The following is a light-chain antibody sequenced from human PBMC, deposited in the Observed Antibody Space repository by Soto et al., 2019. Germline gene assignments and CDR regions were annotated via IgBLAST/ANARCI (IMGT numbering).Light chain of an antibody. V-gene: IGLV1-44*01. J-gene: IGLJ2*01. CDR3: AAWDDSLNGVV. CDR2: SSN. Sequence: QSVLTQPPSASGTPGQRVTISCSGSSSNIGSHSVNWYQQLPGTAPKLLMYSSNQPPSGVPDRFSGSKSGTSASLAISGLQSEDEADYYCAAWDDSLNGVVFGGGTQLTVL. CDR1: SSNIGSHS.